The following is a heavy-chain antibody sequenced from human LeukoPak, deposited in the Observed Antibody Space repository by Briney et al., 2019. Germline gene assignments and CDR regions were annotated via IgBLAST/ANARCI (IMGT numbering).Heavy chain of an antibody. V-gene: IGHV1-18*01. Sequence: ASVKVSCKASGYTFTSYGISWVRQAPGQGLEWVGWISAYNGNTNYAQKLQGRVTMTTDTSTSTAYMELRSLRSDDTAVYYCARDRTGGGSGYYICWGQGTLVTVSS. J-gene: IGHJ4*02. D-gene: IGHD3-22*01. CDR3: ARDRTGGGSGYYIC. CDR2: ISAYNGNT. CDR1: GYTFTSYG.